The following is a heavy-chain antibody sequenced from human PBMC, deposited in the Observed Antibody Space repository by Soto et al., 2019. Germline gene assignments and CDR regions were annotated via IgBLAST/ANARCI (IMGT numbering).Heavy chain of an antibody. CDR3: AIHSTGYEDS. CDR2: IHTSDFDT. Sequence: GESLKISCKGSGYSFTSYWIGWVRQMPGKDMEWMGIIHTSDFDTRYSPSFQGQVTISADKSISTAYLQWSSLRASDTAMYYCAIHSTGYEDSWGQGTLVTVSS. J-gene: IGHJ5*02. D-gene: IGHD5-12*01. CDR1: GYSFTSYW. V-gene: IGHV5-51*01.